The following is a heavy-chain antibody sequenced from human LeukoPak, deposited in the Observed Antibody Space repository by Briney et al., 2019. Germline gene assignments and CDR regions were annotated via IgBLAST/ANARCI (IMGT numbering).Heavy chain of an antibody. V-gene: IGHV4-59*01. J-gene: IGHJ4*02. CDR2: ISYTGST. CDR3: ARGSVYFDS. CDR1: GGSISSYY. Sequence: PSETLSLTCTVSGGSISSYYVSWIRQPPGKGLEWIGYISYTGSTDYNPSLKSRVTISVDVSKNQFSLKVSSVTAADTAVYYCARGSVYFDSWGQGTLVTVSS.